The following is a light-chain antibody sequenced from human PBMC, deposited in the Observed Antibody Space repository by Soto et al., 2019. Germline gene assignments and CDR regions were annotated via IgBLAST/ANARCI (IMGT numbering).Light chain of an antibody. V-gene: IGKV3-20*01. J-gene: IGKJ1*01. CDR2: GAS. Sequence: EIVLTQSPGTLSLSPGERATLSCRASQSVSSSYLAWYQQKPGQAPRLLIYGASNRATGIPDRFSGSGSGTDFTLTISRLEPEDFAVYYCQLYGNSRCTFGQGTKVEI. CDR3: QLYGNSRCT. CDR1: QSVSSSY.